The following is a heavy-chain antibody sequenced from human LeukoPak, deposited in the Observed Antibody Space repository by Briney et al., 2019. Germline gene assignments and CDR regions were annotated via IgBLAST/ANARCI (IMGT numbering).Heavy chain of an antibody. CDR2: IYTSGST. Sequence: SETLSLTCTVSGGSISSYYWSWIRQPAGKGLERIGRIYTSGSTNYNPSLKSRVTMSVDTSKNQFSPKLSSVTAADTAVYYCARDEGYSYGPYFDYWGQGTLVTVSS. D-gene: IGHD5-18*01. J-gene: IGHJ4*02. CDR3: ARDEGYSYGPYFDY. CDR1: GGSISSYY. V-gene: IGHV4-4*07.